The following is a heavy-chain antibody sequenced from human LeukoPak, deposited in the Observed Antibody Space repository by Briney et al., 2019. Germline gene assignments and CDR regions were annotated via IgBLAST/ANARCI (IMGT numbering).Heavy chain of an antibody. CDR2: INGGGGT. CDR3: AGRRITAAAYDD. D-gene: IGHD6-13*01. Sequence: GGSLRLSCAASGFTVSNNYMIWVRQAPGKGLECVSMINGGGGTDYADSVKGRFTISRDNSKNTLFLQMNSLRLDDTAVYYCAGRRITAAAYDDWGRGTLVIVSS. J-gene: IGHJ4*02. CDR1: GFTVSNNY. V-gene: IGHV3-66*02.